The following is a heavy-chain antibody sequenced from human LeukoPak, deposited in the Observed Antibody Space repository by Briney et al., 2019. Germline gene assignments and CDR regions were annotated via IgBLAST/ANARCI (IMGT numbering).Heavy chain of an antibody. CDR1: GYSTSGGYY. CDR2: IHQTGST. J-gene: IGHJ4*02. V-gene: IGHV4-38-2*02. Sequence: KPSETLSLTCTVLGYSTSGGYYWGWIRQSPGKGLEWIGSIHQTGSTYYNPSLQSRVTISLDTSKSRSSLRLPSVTAADTAVYFCARSKSWAHADSWGQGTLVAVSS. D-gene: IGHD1-26*01. CDR3: ARSKSWAHADS.